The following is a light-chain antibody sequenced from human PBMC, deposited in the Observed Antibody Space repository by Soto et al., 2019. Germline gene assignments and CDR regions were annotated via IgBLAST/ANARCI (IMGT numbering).Light chain of an antibody. Sequence: DLQMTQSPSSLSASVGERVTITCRASQSISTNLNWYQQKPGKAPKLLISGASALQGGVSSRFSGSGSGTGFTLTISSLQPEDSATYFCRQSHTTLFTFGPGTTVDLK. V-gene: IGKV1-39*01. J-gene: IGKJ3*01. CDR1: QSISTN. CDR3: RQSHTTLFT. CDR2: GAS.